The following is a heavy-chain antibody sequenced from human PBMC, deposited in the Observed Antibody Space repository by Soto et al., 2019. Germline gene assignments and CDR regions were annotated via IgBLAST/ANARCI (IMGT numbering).Heavy chain of an antibody. V-gene: IGHV4-39*01. Sequence: QLQLQESGPGLVKPSETLSLICTVSGGSISNNIYLWGWIRQPPGKGLEWIATMYYSGSASYNPSLRSRVTTSVGTSVNPFSPRLTTVTAADAAMYYCVSRIPPGSLSWGQGARVTVSS. D-gene: IGHD2-21*01. CDR1: GGSISNNIYL. CDR2: MYYSGSA. CDR3: VSRIPPGSLS. J-gene: IGHJ5*02.